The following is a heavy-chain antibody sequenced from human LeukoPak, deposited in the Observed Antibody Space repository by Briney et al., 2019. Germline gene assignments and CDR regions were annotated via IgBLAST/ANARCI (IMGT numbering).Heavy chain of an antibody. D-gene: IGHD6-13*01. Sequence: PSQTLSLTCTVSGGSISSGGYYWSWIRQPPGKGLEWIGYIYHSGSTYYNPSLKSRVTISVDRSKNQFSLKLSSVTAADTAVYYCARAAGYSSSSPFDYWGQGTLVTVSS. CDR1: GGSISSGGYY. CDR3: ARAAGYSSSSPFDY. V-gene: IGHV4-30-2*01. CDR2: IYHSGST. J-gene: IGHJ4*02.